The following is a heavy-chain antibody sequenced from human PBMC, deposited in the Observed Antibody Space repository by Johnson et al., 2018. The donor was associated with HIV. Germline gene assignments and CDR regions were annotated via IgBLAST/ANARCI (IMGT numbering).Heavy chain of an antibody. D-gene: IGHD2/OR15-2a*01. Sequence: QVQLVESGGGLVQPGGSLRLSCAASGFSFSDYYMSWIRQAPGKGLEWVSFISSSGSTIYYADSVKGRFTISRDNAKNSMYLQMDSLRAEDTAVYYCARDQAGNRNDAFDIWGQGTLVTVSS. CDR2: ISSSGSTI. V-gene: IGHV3-11*04. CDR1: GFSFSDYY. J-gene: IGHJ3*02. CDR3: ARDQAGNRNDAFDI.